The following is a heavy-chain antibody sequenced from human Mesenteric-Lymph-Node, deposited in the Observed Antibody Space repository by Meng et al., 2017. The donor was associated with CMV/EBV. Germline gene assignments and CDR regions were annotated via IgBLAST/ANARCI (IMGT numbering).Heavy chain of an antibody. CDR2: IYHSGST. CDR3: ARDKAAMGIDY. J-gene: IGHJ4*02. CDR1: GYSISSGYY. V-gene: IGHV4-38-2*02. D-gene: IGHD5-18*01. Sequence: SETLSLTCTVSGYSISSGYYWGWIRQPPGKGLEWIGSIYHSGSTYYNPSLKSRVTISVDTSKNQFSLKLSSVTAADTAVYYCARDKAAMGIDYWGQGTLVTVSS.